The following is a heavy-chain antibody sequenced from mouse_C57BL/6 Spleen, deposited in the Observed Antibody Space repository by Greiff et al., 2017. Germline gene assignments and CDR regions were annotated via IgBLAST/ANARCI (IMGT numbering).Heavy chain of an antibody. CDR1: GFNIKDDY. CDR2: IDPENGDT. CDR3: TTSTMVTTWAY. V-gene: IGHV14-4*01. J-gene: IGHJ3*01. Sequence: EVQLQQSGAELVRPGASVKLSCTASGFNIKDDYMHWVKQRPEQGLEWIGWIDPENGDTEYASKFQGKATITADTSSNTVYLQLSSLTSEDTAVYYCTTSTMVTTWAYWGQGTLVTVSA. D-gene: IGHD2-2*01.